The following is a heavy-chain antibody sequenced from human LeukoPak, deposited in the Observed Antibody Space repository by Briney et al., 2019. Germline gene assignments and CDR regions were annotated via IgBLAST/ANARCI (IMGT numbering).Heavy chain of an antibody. J-gene: IGHJ6*03. CDR1: GGSISSSSYY. CDR3: ARSMGEDELEPTYYYYYMDV. CDR2: IYTSGST. Sequence: SETLSLTCTVSGGSISSSSYYWGWIRQPPGKGLEWIGSIYTSGSTNYNPSLKSRVTISVDTSKNQFSLKLSSVTAADTAVYYCARSMGEDELEPTYYYYYMDVWGKGTTVTVSS. V-gene: IGHV4-39*07. D-gene: IGHD1-1*01.